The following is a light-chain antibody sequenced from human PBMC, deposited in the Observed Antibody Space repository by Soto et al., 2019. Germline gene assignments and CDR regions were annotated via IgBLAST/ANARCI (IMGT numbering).Light chain of an antibody. CDR3: QQYNSYSPT. CDR1: QGIGNA. J-gene: IGKJ1*01. V-gene: IGKV1-5*01. Sequence: TQSPATLSSAAGERGAITFRASQGIGNALAWYQQKPGKAPKLLIYDASNLQSGVPSRFSGSGSGTEFTLTISSLQPEDFATYYCQQYNSYSPTFGQGTKVDIK. CDR2: DAS.